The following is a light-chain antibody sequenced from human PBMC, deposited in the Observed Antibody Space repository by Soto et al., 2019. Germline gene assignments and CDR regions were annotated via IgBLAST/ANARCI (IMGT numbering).Light chain of an antibody. J-gene: IGKJ4*01. CDR1: QSISSW. CDR2: DAS. Sequence: DIQMTQSPSTLSASVGDRVTITCRASQSISSWLAWYQQKPGKAPKLLIYDASSLESGVPSRFSGSGSGTEFTLTISSPQPDDFATYYCQQYNSYLLTFGGRTKVEIK. V-gene: IGKV1-5*01. CDR3: QQYNSYLLT.